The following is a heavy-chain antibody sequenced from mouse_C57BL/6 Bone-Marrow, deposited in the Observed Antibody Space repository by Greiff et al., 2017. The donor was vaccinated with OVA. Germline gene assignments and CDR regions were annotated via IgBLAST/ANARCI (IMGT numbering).Heavy chain of an antibody. J-gene: IGHJ3*01. CDR1: GYTFTDYE. CDR3: TRSAMISAWFAY. Sequence: VKLMESGAELVRPGASVTLSCKASGYTFTDYEMHWVKQTPVHGLEWIGAIDPETGGTAYNQKFKGKAILTADKSSSTAYMELRSLTSEDSAVYYCTRSAMISAWFAYWGQGTLVTVSA. D-gene: IGHD2-4*01. V-gene: IGHV1-15*01. CDR2: IDPETGGT.